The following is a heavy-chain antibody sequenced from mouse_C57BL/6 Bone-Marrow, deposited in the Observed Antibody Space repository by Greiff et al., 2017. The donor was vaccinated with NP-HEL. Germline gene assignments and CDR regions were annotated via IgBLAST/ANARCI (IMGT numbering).Heavy chain of an antibody. V-gene: IGHV5-4*01. CDR2: ISDGGSYT. CDR1: GFTFSSYA. D-gene: IGHD2-3*01. CDR3: ARGDGYGYMDY. J-gene: IGHJ4*01. Sequence: EVQGVESGGGLVKPGGSLKLSCAASGFTFSSYAMPWVRQTSVKRLEWVATISDGGSYTYYPVNVKGRFTISRDNAKNNLYLQMRHLKSEDTAMYYCARGDGYGYMDYWGQGTSVTVSS.